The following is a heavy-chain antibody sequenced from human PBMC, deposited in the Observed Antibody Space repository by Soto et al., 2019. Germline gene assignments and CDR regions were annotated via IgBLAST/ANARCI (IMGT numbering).Heavy chain of an antibody. V-gene: IGHV3-23*01. CDR3: AKDIGGSSWYVDAFDI. J-gene: IGHJ3*02. Sequence: GSLLLSCSASGFTFSSYAMSGVRQAPGKGLEWVSAISGSGGSTYYADSVKGRFTISRDNSKDTLYLQMNSLRAEDTAVYYCAKDIGGSSWYVDAFDIWGQGTMVTVS. CDR2: ISGSGGST. D-gene: IGHD6-13*01. CDR1: GFTFSSYA.